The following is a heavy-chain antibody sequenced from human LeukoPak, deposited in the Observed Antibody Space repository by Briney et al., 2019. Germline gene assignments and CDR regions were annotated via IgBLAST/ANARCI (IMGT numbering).Heavy chain of an antibody. V-gene: IGHV4-4*07. Sequence: SETLSLTCTVSGGSISSYYWSWIRQPAGKGLEWIGRIYTSGSTNYNPSLKSRVTMSVDTSKNQFSLKLSSVTAADTAVYYCARDLEAITMVRGQSSGCYYYYMDVWGKGTTVTISS. CDR2: IYTSGST. CDR3: ARDLEAITMVRGQSSGCYYYYMDV. D-gene: IGHD3-10*01. J-gene: IGHJ6*03. CDR1: GGSISSYY.